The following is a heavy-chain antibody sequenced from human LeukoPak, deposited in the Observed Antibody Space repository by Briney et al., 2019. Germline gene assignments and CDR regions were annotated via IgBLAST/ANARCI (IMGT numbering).Heavy chain of an antibody. CDR2: ISSSSNYM. J-gene: IGHJ4*02. Sequence: PGGSLRLSCAASGFTFSRNAINWVRQAPGKGLEWVSFISSSSNYMSYADSVKGRFTISRDNAKNTLFLQMNSLRAEDTAVYYCAKDGGLWVSAHWGDSWGRGTLVTVSS. D-gene: IGHD7-27*01. V-gene: IGHV3-21*04. CDR1: GFTFSRNA. CDR3: AKDGGLWVSAHWGDS.